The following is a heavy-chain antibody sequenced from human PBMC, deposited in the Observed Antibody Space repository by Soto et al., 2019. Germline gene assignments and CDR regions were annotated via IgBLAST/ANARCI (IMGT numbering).Heavy chain of an antibody. CDR3: ARVIYYYDSSGYYPYYFDY. CDR2: ISSSSSYI. Sequence: GGSLRLSCAASGFTFSSYSMNWVRQAPGKGLEWVSSISSSSSYIYYADSVKGRFTISRDNAKNSLYLQMNSLRAEDTAVYYCARVIYYYDSSGYYPYYFDYWGQGTLVTVSS. CDR1: GFTFSSYS. V-gene: IGHV3-21*04. J-gene: IGHJ4*02. D-gene: IGHD3-22*01.